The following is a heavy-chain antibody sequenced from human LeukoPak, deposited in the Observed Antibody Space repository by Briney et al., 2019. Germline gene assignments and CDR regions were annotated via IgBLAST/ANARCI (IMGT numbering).Heavy chain of an antibody. CDR2: IYPGDSDT. CDR1: GYTFTSYG. J-gene: IGHJ5*02. CDR3: ARGVIAVADNWFDP. Sequence: KVSCKASGYTFTSYGISWVRQMPGKGLEWMGIIYPGDSDTRYSPSFQGQVTISADKSISTAYLQWSSLKASDTAMYYCARGVIAVADNWFDPWSQGTLVTVSS. V-gene: IGHV5-51*01. D-gene: IGHD6-19*01.